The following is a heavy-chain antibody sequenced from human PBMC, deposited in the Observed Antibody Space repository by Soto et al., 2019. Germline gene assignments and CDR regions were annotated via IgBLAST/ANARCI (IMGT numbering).Heavy chain of an antibody. CDR2: IYYSGST. CDR3: GKHPRGIAAAGGGGGGSLDY. J-gene: IGHJ4*02. D-gene: IGHD6-13*01. CDR1: GGSISSSSYY. V-gene: IGHV4-39*01. Sequence: SETLSLTCTVSGGSISSSSYYWGWIRQPPGKGLEWIGSIYYSGSTYYNPSLKSRVTISVDTSKNQFSLKLSSVTAADTAVYYCGKHPRGIAAAGGGGGGSLDYWGQGTLVTVSS.